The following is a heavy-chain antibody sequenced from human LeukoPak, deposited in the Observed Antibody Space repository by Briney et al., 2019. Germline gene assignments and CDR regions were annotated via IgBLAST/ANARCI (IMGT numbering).Heavy chain of an antibody. Sequence: GGSLRLSCVASGFTFNTYGIHWVRQAPGKGLEWVALIWYDGNKKYYADSVKGRFTISRDNSKNTVYLQMNSLRAEDTALYYCARVTKDSSGYPPFYFDYWGQGTLVTVSS. CDR3: ARVTKDSSGYPPFYFDY. CDR1: GFTFNTYG. D-gene: IGHD3-22*01. J-gene: IGHJ4*02. V-gene: IGHV3-33*01. CDR2: IWYDGNKK.